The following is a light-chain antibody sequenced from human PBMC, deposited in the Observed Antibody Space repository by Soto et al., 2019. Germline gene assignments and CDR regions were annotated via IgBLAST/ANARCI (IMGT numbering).Light chain of an antibody. CDR3: SSYTSNTVV. CDR1: SSDVGGYNY. Sequence: QSALTQPPSASGSPGQSVTISCTGTSSDVGGYNYVSWYQQHPGKAPKLMIYEVSKRPSGVPDRFSGSQSGKTASLTISGLQAEDEADYYCSSYTSNTVVFGTGTKVTVL. J-gene: IGLJ1*01. CDR2: EVS. V-gene: IGLV2-8*01.